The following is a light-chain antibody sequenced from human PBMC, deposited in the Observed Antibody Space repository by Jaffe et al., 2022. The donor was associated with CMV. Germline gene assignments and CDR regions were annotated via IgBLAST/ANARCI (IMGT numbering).Light chain of an antibody. CDR2: AAS. CDR1: QGISSY. Sequence: AIRITQSPSSLSASTGDRVTITCRASQGISSYLAWYQQKPGKAPKLLIYAASTLQSGVPSRFSGSGSGTDFTLTISCLQSEDFATYYCQQYYSYPVNYTFGQGTKLEIK. J-gene: IGKJ2*01. V-gene: IGKV1-8*01. CDR3: QQYYSYPVNYT.